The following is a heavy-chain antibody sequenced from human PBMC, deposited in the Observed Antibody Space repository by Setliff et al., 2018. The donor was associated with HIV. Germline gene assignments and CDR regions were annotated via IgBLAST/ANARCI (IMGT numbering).Heavy chain of an antibody. V-gene: IGHV1-69*01. Sequence: VKVSCNASGDFRPYATNWGRQAPGQGLEWMGAITPLFGTTNYAQHFQARLAITADESTNTAYMELNSLPSEDPAVYYCASRNGFCSGRNCLPRGYFDSWGQGTLVTVSS. CDR1: GDFRPYA. D-gene: IGHD2-15*01. CDR2: ITPLFGTT. CDR3: ASRNGFCSGRNCLPRGYFDS. J-gene: IGHJ4*02.